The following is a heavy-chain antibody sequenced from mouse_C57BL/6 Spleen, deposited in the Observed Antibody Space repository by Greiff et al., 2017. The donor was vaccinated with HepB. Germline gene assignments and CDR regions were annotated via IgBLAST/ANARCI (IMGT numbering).Heavy chain of an antibody. D-gene: IGHD1-1*01. CDR1: GYTFTSYW. CDR3: ARGDYYGSSYEYFDY. Sequence: QVQLQQPGAELVKPGASVKMSCKASGYTFTSYWITWVKQRPGQGLEWIGDIHPGSGSTNYNEKFKSKATLTVDTSSSTAYMQLSSLTSEDSAVYYCARGDYYGSSYEYFDYWGQGTTLTVSS. CDR2: IHPGSGST. V-gene: IGHV1-55*01. J-gene: IGHJ2*01.